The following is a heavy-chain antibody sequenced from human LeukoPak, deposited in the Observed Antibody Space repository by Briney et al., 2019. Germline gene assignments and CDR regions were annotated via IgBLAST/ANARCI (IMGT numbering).Heavy chain of an antibody. CDR1: GFSSSSYG. D-gene: IGHD6-19*01. J-gene: IGHJ4*02. CDR2: IWYDGSNK. Sequence: GGSLRLSCAASGFSSSSYGMHWVRQAPGKGLEWVAVIWYDGSNKYYADSVKGRFTISRDNSKNTLYLQMNSLRAEDTAVYYCAKDQGDYSSGWSIFDYWGQGSLVTVSS. CDR3: AKDQGDYSSGWSIFDY. V-gene: IGHV3-33*06.